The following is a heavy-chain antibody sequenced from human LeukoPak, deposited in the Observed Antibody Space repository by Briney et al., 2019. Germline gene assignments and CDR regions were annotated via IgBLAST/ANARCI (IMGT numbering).Heavy chain of an antibody. CDR2: ISGSGGST. D-gene: IGHD3-10*01. CDR1: GFTFSTYA. J-gene: IGHJ4*02. Sequence: GGSLRLSCAASGFTFSTYAMSWVRQAPGKGLEWVSTISGSGGSTYYADSVKGRFTISRDSSKNTVYVQMNSLRAEDTGLYYCAKDRGVWGQGTLVTVSS. CDR3: AKDRGV. V-gene: IGHV3-23*01.